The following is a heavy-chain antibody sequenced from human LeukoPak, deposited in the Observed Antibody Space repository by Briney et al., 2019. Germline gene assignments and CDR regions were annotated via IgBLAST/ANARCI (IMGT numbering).Heavy chain of an antibody. CDR2: SRNKVNAYAT. CDR3: ARDDGGSYDH. J-gene: IGHJ5*02. D-gene: IGHD3-16*01. Sequence: GGSLRLSCAASGFTFSDFYMDWVRQSTGKGLEWLGRSRNKVNAYATEYAPSVKGSLTISRDESKNSLYLQINSVRIEDTAVYYCARDDGGSYDHWGQGTLVTVSS. V-gene: IGHV3-72*01. CDR1: GFTFSDFY.